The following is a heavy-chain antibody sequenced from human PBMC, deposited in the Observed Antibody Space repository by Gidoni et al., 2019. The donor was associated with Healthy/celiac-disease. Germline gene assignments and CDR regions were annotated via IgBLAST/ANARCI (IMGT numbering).Heavy chain of an antibody. CDR2: ISSSSSYI. CDR3: ARVRAARHMDSLDY. V-gene: IGHV3-21*01. CDR1: GFTFSSYS. D-gene: IGHD6-6*01. J-gene: IGHJ4*02. Sequence: EVQLVESGGGLVKPGGSLRLSCAASGFTFSSYSMNWVRQAPGKGLEWVSSISSSSSYIYYADSVKGRFTISRDNAKNSLYLQMNSLRAEDTAVYYCARVRAARHMDSLDYWGQGTLVTVSS.